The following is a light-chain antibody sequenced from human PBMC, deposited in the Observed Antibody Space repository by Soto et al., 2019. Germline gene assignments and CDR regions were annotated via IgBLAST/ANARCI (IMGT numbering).Light chain of an antibody. CDR1: QDIAIY. V-gene: IGKV1-9*01. Sequence: IQLTQSPSSLSASVGDRVTITCRASQDIAIYLAWYQQKPGEAPKLLIYAASTLYGRVPSRFSGSGSGTDFALTITSLQAEDLATYYCQQLRMYPSTFGGGTRVDIK. CDR3: QQLRMYPST. CDR2: AAS. J-gene: IGKJ4*01.